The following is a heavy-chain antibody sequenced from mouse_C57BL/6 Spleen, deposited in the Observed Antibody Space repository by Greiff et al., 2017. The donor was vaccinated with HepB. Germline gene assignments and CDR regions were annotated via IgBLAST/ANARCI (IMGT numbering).Heavy chain of an antibody. CDR3: ARYYYGSSYFDY. CDR1: GYTFTDYY. J-gene: IGHJ2*01. D-gene: IGHD1-1*01. CDR2: INPNNGGT. Sequence: EVQLQQSGPELVKPGASVKISCKASGYTFTDYYMNWVKQSHGKSLEWIGDINPNNGGTSYNQKFKGKATLTVDKSSSTAYMELRSLTSEDSAVYYCARYYYGSSYFDYWGQSTTLTVSS. V-gene: IGHV1-26*01.